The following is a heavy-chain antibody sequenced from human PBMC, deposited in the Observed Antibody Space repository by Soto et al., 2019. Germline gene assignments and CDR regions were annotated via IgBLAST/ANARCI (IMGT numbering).Heavy chain of an antibody. CDR2: MYYSGST. J-gene: IGHJ3*01. Sequence: QLQLQESGPGLVKPSETLSLTCTVSGGSISSSTYYWGWIRQPPGKGLEWIGSMYYSGSTYYNPSIKTRVTISVDTSNNQFSLKLSSVTAADTAVYYCARRVTWAFDVWGRGTMVTVSS. CDR3: ARRVTWAFDV. V-gene: IGHV4-39*01. CDR1: GGSISSSTYY.